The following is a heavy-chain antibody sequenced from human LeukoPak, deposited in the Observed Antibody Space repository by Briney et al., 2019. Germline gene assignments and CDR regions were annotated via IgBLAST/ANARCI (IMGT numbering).Heavy chain of an antibody. CDR2: ISVGSNNM. Sequence: GGSLRLSCAASGFTFSSYNMNWVRLAPGRGLEWLSYISVGSNNMFYADSVKGRFTISRDNANNSLYLQMNTLRAEDTAVYYCVRDDTVTGHFDYWGQGTLVTVSS. D-gene: IGHD4-11*01. CDR3: VRDDTVTGHFDY. CDR1: GFTFSSYN. J-gene: IGHJ4*02. V-gene: IGHV3-48*01.